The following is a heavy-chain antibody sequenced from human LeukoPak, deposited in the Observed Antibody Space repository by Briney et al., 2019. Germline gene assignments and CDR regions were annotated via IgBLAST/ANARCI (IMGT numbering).Heavy chain of an antibody. CDR1: GFTFSSYA. V-gene: IGHV3-23*01. D-gene: IGHD1-26*01. J-gene: IGHJ4*02. Sequence: GGSLRLSCVASGFTFSSYAMSWVRQAPGKGLEWVSAITGSGTGTDFADSVKGRFTTSRDNSKNTLYLQMNDLRPEDTAVYSCAKQSPYGGRFGVDDDWGRGTLVTVSS. CDR2: ITGSGTGT. CDR3: AKQSPYGGRFGVDDD.